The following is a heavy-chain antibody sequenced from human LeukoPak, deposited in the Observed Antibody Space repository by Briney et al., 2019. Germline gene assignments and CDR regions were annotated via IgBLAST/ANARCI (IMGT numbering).Heavy chain of an antibody. CDR1: GYTFTGYY. V-gene: IGHV1-69*13. CDR3: ASPRWLQGL. Sequence: GASVKVSCKASGYTFTGYYMHWVRQAPGQGLEWMGGIIPIFGTANYAQKFQGRVTITADESTSTAYMELSSLRSEDTAVYYCASPRWLQGLWGQGTLVTVSS. D-gene: IGHD5-24*01. CDR2: IIPIFGTA. J-gene: IGHJ4*02.